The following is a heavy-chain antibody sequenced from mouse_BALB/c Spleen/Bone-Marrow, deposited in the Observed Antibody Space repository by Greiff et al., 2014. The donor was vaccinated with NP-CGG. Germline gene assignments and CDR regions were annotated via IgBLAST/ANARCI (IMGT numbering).Heavy chain of an antibody. CDR2: INPSNGGT. CDR3: TRYGNYYFDY. CDR1: GYTFPSYY. J-gene: IGHJ2*01. D-gene: IGHD2-1*01. V-gene: IGHV1S81*02. Sequence: QVQLQQSGAELVKPGALVKFSCQASGYTFPSYYLYWGKQRPGQSLEWIGEINPSNGGTNFNEKFKSKATLNVDKSSSTAYMQLSSLTSEDSAVYYCTRYGNYYFDYWGQGTTLTVSS.